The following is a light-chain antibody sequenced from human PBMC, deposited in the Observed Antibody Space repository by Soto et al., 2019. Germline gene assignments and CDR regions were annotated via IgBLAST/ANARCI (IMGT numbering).Light chain of an antibody. CDR3: QQYGSSPRGFT. CDR2: GAS. J-gene: IGKJ3*01. Sequence: EIVLTQSPGTLSLSPGERATLSCRASQSVSSSYLAWYQQKPGQAPRLLIYGASSRATGIPDRFSGSGSGTDFTLTISRLEPEDFAAYYCQQYGSSPRGFTFGPGTKVDIK. CDR1: QSVSSSY. V-gene: IGKV3-20*01.